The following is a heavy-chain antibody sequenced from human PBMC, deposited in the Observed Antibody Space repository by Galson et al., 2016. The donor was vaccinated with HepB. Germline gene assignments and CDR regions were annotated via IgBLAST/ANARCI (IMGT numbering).Heavy chain of an antibody. CDR3: ARVRNYYDSSGYKHYFDY. J-gene: IGHJ4*02. Sequence: ETLSLTCTVSGGSISSYYWSWIRQPPGKGLEWIGYIYYSGSTNYNPSLKSRVTISVDTSKNQFSLKLSSVTAADTAVYYCARVRNYYDSSGYKHYFDYWGQGTRVTVSS. CDR2: IYYSGST. V-gene: IGHV4-59*01. D-gene: IGHD3-22*01. CDR1: GGSISSYY.